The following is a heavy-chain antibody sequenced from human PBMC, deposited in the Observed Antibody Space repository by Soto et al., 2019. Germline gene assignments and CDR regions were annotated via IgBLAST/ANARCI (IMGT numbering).Heavy chain of an antibody. D-gene: IGHD6-13*01. CDR2: MNPNSGNT. CDR1: GYTFTSYD. Sequence: QVPLVQSRAEVKKPGASVKVSCKTSGYTFTSYDLNWVRQATGQGLAWMGWMNPNSGNTGYAEKFQGRVRMTRNTSIRTAYMELSSLRSEDSAVYYCARWGQTPAAGPNLDYLGQGTLVTVSS. CDR3: ARWGQTPAAGPNLDY. J-gene: IGHJ4*02. V-gene: IGHV1-8*01.